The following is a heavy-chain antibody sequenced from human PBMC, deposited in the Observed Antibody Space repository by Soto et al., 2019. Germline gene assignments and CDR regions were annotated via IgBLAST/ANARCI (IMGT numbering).Heavy chain of an antibody. CDR2: IYPGDSDT. V-gene: IGHV5-51*01. D-gene: IGHD4-17*01. J-gene: IGHJ6*02. CDR1: GYSFTSYW. CDR3: ARHVGYGDYSYYSYGMDV. Sequence: LGESLKISCKGSGYSFTSYWIAWVRQMPGKGLEWMGIIYPGDSDTRYSPSFQGQVTISVDKSIRTAYLQWSSLKASDTAMYYCARHVGYGDYSYYSYGMDVWGQGIMVTVSS.